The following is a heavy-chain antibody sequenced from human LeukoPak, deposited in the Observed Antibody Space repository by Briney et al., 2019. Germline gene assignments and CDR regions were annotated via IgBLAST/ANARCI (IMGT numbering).Heavy chain of an antibody. CDR2: LNPNSGNT. J-gene: IGHJ4*02. Sequence: ASVKVSCKASGYTFTSYDINWDRQVTGQGLEWMGWLNPNSGNTGYAQKFQGRVTMTRNTSISTAYMELSSLRSEDTAVYYCARVRTITMVRGVITPLGYWGQGTLVTVSS. CDR3: ARVRTITMVRGVITPLGY. V-gene: IGHV1-8*01. CDR1: GYTFTSYD. D-gene: IGHD3-10*01.